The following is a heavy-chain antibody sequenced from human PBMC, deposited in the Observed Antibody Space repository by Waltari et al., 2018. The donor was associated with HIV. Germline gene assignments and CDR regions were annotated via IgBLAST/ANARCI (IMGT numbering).Heavy chain of an antibody. CDR1: NASFDTYY. Sequence: HVQLKQWGAGLVTPSETLSVTCAVYNASFDTYYWTWVRQAPGKGLEWIGEVKYDGKRFYTPALWSGASAFLDASRRKFSLRLISATAAVPAVYFCVRGPNWQLGGLDVWGRGTTVIVSS. V-gene: IGHV4-34*02. D-gene: IGHD1-1*01. CDR2: VKYDGKR. CDR3: VRGPNWQLGGLDV. J-gene: IGHJ6*02.